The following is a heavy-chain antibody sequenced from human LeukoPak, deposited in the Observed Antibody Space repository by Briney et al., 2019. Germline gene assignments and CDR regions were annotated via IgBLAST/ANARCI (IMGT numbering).Heavy chain of an antibody. CDR2: IYYSGST. CDR3: ARFTPQGYGWGGYNRFDP. J-gene: IGHJ5*02. D-gene: IGHD3-16*01. V-gene: IGHV4-59*01. CDR1: GGSISSYY. Sequence: SETLSLTCTVSGGSISSYYWNWIRQTPGKGLEWIGYIYYSGSTNYNPSLKSRVTISVDTSKNQFSPNLTSVTAADTAVYYCARFTPQGYGWGGYNRFDPWGQGTLVTVSS.